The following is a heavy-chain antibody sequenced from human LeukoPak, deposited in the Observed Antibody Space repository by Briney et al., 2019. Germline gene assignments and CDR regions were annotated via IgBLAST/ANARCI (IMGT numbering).Heavy chain of an antibody. CDR3: ARVINGYRSGPWEWDYYQYMDV. CDR1: GYTFTGYY. CDR2: INPNSGGT. Sequence: GASVKVSCKASGYTFTGYYMHWVRQAPGQGLEWMGWINPNSGGTNYAQKFQGRVTMTRDTSISTAYMELSRLRSDDTAVYYCARVINGYRSGPWEWDYYQYMDVWGIGATVTVSS. D-gene: IGHD3-22*01. J-gene: IGHJ6*03. V-gene: IGHV1-2*02.